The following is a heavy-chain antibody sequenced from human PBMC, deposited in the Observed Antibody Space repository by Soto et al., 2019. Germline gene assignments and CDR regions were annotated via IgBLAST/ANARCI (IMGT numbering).Heavy chain of an antibody. Sequence: QVQLVESGGGVVQPGRSLRLSCAASGFTFSSYGMHWVRQAPGKGLEWVAVIWYDGSNKYYADSVKGRFTISRDNSKNTLYLQMNSLRAEDTAVYYCARGTLNFGVVGYYYGMDVWGQGTTVTVSS. V-gene: IGHV3-33*01. J-gene: IGHJ6*02. CDR2: IWYDGSNK. CDR1: GFTFSSYG. D-gene: IGHD3-3*01. CDR3: ARGTLNFGVVGYYYGMDV.